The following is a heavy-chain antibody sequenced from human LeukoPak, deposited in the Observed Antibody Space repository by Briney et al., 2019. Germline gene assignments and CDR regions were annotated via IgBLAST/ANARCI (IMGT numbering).Heavy chain of an antibody. CDR2: IKQDGSEK. D-gene: IGHD3-22*01. CDR1: GFTFSSYW. J-gene: IGHJ4*02. Sequence: PGGSLRLSWAASGFTFSSYWMSWVRQAPGKGLEWVANIKQDGSEKYYVDSVKGRFTISRDNAKNSLYLQMNSLRAEDTAVYYCARVPTQDYYDSSGYSDYWGQGTLVTVSS. V-gene: IGHV3-7*01. CDR3: ARVPTQDYYDSSGYSDY.